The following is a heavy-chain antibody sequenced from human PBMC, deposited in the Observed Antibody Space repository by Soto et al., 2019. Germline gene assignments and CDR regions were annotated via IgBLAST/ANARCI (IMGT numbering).Heavy chain of an antibody. V-gene: IGHV6-1*01. CDR1: GDSVSSNSAA. Sequence: QTLSLTCAISGDSVSSNSAAWNWIRQSPSRGLEWLGRTYYRSKWYNDYAVSVKSRITINPDTSKNQFSLQLNSVTPEDTAVYYCARGSGYGLPLVDHYYFDFWGQGTLVTVSS. CDR3: ARGSGYGLPLVDHYYFDF. D-gene: IGHD5-12*01. J-gene: IGHJ4*02. CDR2: TYYRSKWYN.